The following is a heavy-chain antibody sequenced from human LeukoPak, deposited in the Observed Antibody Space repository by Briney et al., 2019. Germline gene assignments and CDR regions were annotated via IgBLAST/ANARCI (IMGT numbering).Heavy chain of an antibody. Sequence: QPGGSLTLSCTASGFTVSSSYMSWVRQAPGKGLEWVSVIYSGGTTYYADSVKGRFTISRDNSKNTLYLQLNSLRAEDTAVYYCARSQKIYGDGRSVYLDHWGQGTLVTVSS. J-gene: IGHJ4*02. CDR1: GFTVSSSY. D-gene: IGHD4-17*01. V-gene: IGHV3-66*01. CDR2: IYSGGTT. CDR3: ARSQKIYGDGRSVYLDH.